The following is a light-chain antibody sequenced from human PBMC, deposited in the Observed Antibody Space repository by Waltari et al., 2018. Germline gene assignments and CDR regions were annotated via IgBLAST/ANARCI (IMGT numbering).Light chain of an antibody. CDR1: QSLLHRNTYSY. Sequence: DIVMTQSPLSLPVTPGAPASIPCWSSQSLLHRNTYSYWDWYLQKPGQSPQLLIHLGSNRASGVPDRFSGSGSGTDVTLNISRVEAEDVGIYYCMQSLQTPLTFGQGTKVEIK. CDR3: MQSLQTPLT. V-gene: IGKV2-28*01. CDR2: LGS. J-gene: IGKJ1*01.